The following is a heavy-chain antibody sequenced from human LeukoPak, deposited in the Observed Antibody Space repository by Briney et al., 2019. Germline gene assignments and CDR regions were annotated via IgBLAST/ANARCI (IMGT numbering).Heavy chain of an antibody. CDR1: GGTFSSYA. J-gene: IGHJ6*02. D-gene: IGHD2-8*01. CDR3: ASNGFNSNYYYYGMDV. V-gene: IGHV1-69*04. CDR2: IIPIFGIA. Sequence: GASVKVSCKASGGTFSSYAISWVRQAPGQGLEWTGRIIPIFGIANYAQKFQGRVTITADKSTSTAYMELSSLRSEDTAVYYCASNGFNSNYYYYGMDVWGQGTTVTVSS.